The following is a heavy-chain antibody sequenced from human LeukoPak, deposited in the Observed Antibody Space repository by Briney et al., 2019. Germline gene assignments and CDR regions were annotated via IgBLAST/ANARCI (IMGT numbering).Heavy chain of an antibody. CDR2: ISWNSRTI. CDR3: ATYRQIQVPFEF. Sequence: GGSLRLSCEASGFTFDDYAMHWVRQVPGKGLEWVSLISWNSRTIYYADSVKGRFSISRDNSRSTLSLQMDSLRAEDTATYYCATYRQIQVPFEFWGQGTLVTVSS. J-gene: IGHJ4*02. D-gene: IGHD5-18*01. V-gene: IGHV3-9*01. CDR1: GFTFDDYA.